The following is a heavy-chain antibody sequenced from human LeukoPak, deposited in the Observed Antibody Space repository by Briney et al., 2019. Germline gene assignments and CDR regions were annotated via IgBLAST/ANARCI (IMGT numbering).Heavy chain of an antibody. CDR3: AKDVDESVAGNNWFDP. J-gene: IGHJ5*02. CDR1: GFTFDDFA. D-gene: IGHD6-19*01. CDR2: INWNSDTR. Sequence: PGGSLRLSCAASGFTFDDFAMHWVRQAPGKGLEWVSGINWNSDTRAYADSVKGRFTISRDNAKNFVYLQMSSLRVEDTAFYYCAKDVDESVAGNNWFDPWGQGTLVTVSS. V-gene: IGHV3-9*01.